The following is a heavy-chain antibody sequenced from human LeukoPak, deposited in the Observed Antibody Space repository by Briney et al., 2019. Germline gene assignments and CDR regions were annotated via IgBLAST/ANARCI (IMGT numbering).Heavy chain of an antibody. D-gene: IGHD3-22*01. CDR3: AKTDYDSSGYYVDYFDY. CDR2: ISGSGGST. Sequence: PGGSLRLSCVASGFTFSDAWMSWVRQAPGKGLEWVSAISGSGGSTYYADSVKGRFTISRDNSKNTLYLQMNSLRAEDTAVYYCAKTDYDSSGYYVDYFDYWGQGTLVTVSS. V-gene: IGHV3-23*01. J-gene: IGHJ4*02. CDR1: GFTFSDAW.